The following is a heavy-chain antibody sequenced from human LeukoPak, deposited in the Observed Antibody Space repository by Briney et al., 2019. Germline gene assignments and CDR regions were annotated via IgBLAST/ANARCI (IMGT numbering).Heavy chain of an antibody. CDR1: GGTFSSYA. CDR3: ARGSITFSGSYYSDYYYGMDV. J-gene: IGHJ6*04. D-gene: IGHD3-10*01. V-gene: IGHV1-69*19. Sequence: SVKVSCKASGGTFSSYAISWVRQAPGQGLEWMGGIIPIFGTANYAQKFQGRVTITADETTSIAYMELSSLRSEDTAVYYCARGSITFSGSYYSDYYYGMDVWGKGTTVTVSS. CDR2: IIPIFGTA.